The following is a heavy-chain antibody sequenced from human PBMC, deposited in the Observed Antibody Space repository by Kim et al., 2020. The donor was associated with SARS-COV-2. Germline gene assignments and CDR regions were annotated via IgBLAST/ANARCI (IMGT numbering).Heavy chain of an antibody. CDR2: VKKNGGYT. Sequence: GGSLRLSCAASGFIFGDYGMSWVRQAPGKGLEWVASVKKNGGYTAYVDAVKGRFTISRDNGKNSLHLQMNSLRPEDTALYHCARGYMAGPIDLWGRGTLVTVSS. V-gene: IGHV3-20*01. D-gene: IGHD1-20*01. CDR3: ARGYMAGPIDL. CDR1: GFIFGDYG. J-gene: IGHJ5*02.